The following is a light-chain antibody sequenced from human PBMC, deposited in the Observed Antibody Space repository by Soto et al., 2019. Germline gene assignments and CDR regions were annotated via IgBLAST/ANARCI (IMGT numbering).Light chain of an antibody. V-gene: IGKV3-15*01. Sequence: EIVMTQSPATLSVSPGERATLSCRASQSVTNNLAWYQQKPGQAPRLLIYDASTRATGIPARFSGSGSGTEVTLTISSLQSEDFADYYCQQYNNWPLTFGGGTKVEI. J-gene: IGKJ4*01. CDR2: DAS. CDR3: QQYNNWPLT. CDR1: QSVTNN.